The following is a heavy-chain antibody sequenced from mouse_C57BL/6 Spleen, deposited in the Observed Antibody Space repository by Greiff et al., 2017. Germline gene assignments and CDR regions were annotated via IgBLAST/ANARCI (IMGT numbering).Heavy chain of an antibody. CDR1: GYSITSGYY. J-gene: IGHJ2*01. Sequence: EVKVEESGPGLVKPSQSLSLTCSVTGYSITSGYYWNWIRQFPGNKLEWMGYISYDGSNNYNPSLKNRISITRDTSKNQFFLKLNSVTTEDTATYYCARERGNYGLDYWGQGTTLTVSS. V-gene: IGHV3-6*01. CDR3: ARERGNYGLDY. CDR2: ISYDGSN. D-gene: IGHD2-1*01.